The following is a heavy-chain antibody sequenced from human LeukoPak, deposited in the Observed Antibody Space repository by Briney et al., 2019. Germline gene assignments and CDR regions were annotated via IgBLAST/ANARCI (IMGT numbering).Heavy chain of an antibody. CDR3: VKDYNYVIDY. V-gene: IGHV1-18*01. CDR2: ISAYNGNT. Sequence: ASVKVSCKASGYTFTSYGISWVRQAPGQGLEWMGWISAYNGNTNYAQKLQGRVTMTTDTSTTTAYMELRSLRSDDTAVYYCVKDYNYVIDYWGQGTLVTVSS. J-gene: IGHJ4*02. CDR1: GYTFTSYG. D-gene: IGHD5-24*01.